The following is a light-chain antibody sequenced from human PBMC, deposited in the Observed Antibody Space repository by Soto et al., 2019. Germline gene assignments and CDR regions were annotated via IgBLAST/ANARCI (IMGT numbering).Light chain of an antibody. CDR2: EVS. CDR3: SSYTTTSTLGV. J-gene: IGLJ2*01. V-gene: IGLV2-14*01. Sequence: QSVLTQPASMSGSPGQSITISCTGTRSDVGGYNYVSWYQQHPGKAPKLMIYEVSNRPSGVSNRFSGSKSGNTASLTISGLQAGDGADYFCSSYTTTSTLGVFGGGTKLTVL. CDR1: RSDVGGYNY.